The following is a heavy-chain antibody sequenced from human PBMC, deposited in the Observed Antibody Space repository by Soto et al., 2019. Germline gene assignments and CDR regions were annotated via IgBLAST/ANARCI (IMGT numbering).Heavy chain of an antibody. CDR3: ARRGYYASGTYYNGPFGY. V-gene: IGHV5-51*01. CDR2: IYPGDSDT. CDR1: GYSFTSYW. J-gene: IGHJ4*02. D-gene: IGHD3-10*01. Sequence: HGESLKISCKGSGYSFTSYWIGWVRQMPGKGLEWMGIIYPGDSDTRYSPSFQGQVTISVDKSISTAYLQWSSLKASDTAMYYCARRGYYASGTYYNGPFGYWGQGTLVTVSS.